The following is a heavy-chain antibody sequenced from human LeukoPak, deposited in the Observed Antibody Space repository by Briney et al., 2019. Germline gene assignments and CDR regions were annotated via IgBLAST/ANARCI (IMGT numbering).Heavy chain of an antibody. CDR2: YTASP. J-gene: IGHJ4*02. D-gene: IGHD3-10*01. CDR3: ARSTNHDASGSYYFDS. V-gene: IGHV4-30-4*01. Sequence: PSQTLSLTRTVSGGSIRSDDYYWSWIRQPPGKGLEWIGYTASPYHNPSLKSRVTISIDTSKNQISLKLDSVTASDTAVYYCARSTNHDASGSYYFDSWGQGILVTVTS. CDR1: GGSIRSDDYY.